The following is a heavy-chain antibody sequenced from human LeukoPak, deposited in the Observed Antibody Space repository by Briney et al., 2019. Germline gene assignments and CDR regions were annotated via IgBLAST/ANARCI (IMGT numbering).Heavy chain of an antibody. CDR2: IIPILGIA. D-gene: IGHD6-19*01. V-gene: IGHV1-69*04. CDR1: GGTFSSYA. Sequence: SVKVSCKASGGTFSSYAISWVRQAPGQGLEWLGRIIPILGIANYAQKFQGRVTITADKSTSTAYMELSSLRSEDTAVYYCASVLSGIAVAGSFDPWGQGTLVTVSS. CDR3: ASVLSGIAVAGSFDP. J-gene: IGHJ5*02.